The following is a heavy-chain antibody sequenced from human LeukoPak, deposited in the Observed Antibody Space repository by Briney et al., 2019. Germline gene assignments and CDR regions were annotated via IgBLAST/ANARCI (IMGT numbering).Heavy chain of an antibody. V-gene: IGHV3-7*03. J-gene: IGHJ4*02. D-gene: IGHD6-13*01. Sequence: GGSLRLSCAASGFPFNAYWMTWVRQAPGKGLEWVASIRQDGDTKYYVDSVKGRFTISRDNAMNSLYLQMNSLRAEDTAIYYCARSLPYGTTWYGRSDFWGQGTLVTVSS. CDR1: GFPFNAYW. CDR3: ARSLPYGTTWYGRSDF. CDR2: IRQDGDTK.